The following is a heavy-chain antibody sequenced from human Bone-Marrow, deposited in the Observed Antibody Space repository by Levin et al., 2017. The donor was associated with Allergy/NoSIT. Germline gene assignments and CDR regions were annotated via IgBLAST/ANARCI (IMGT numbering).Heavy chain of an antibody. CDR1: GITFADYA. CDR2: ISYDGTSK. D-gene: IGHD3-10*01. J-gene: IGHJ6*03. CDR3: AGRWTSSYSWIGYYYYMDG. Sequence: PGGSLRLSCEVSGITFADYAMHWVRQAPVKGLEWVAGISYDGTSKYYGDSVKGRITISRDNSRSTLYLQMSSLRSEDTAVYYCAGRWTSSYSWIGYYYYMDGWGKGTTVTVSS. V-gene: IGHV3-30-3*01.